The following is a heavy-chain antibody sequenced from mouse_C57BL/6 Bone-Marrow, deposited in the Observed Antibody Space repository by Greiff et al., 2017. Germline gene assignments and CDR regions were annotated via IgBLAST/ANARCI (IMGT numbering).Heavy chain of an antibody. CDR1: GYTFTSDW. CDR2: IFPGSGST. CDR3: ARNYNGTPFAY. J-gene: IGHJ3*01. D-gene: IGHD1-1*01. V-gene: IGHV1-55*01. Sequence: VLLLQSGPELVKPAASLSMSCKATGYTFTSDWITWVKQRPGQGLEWIGDIFPGSGSTNYNAKFKSNATLTVDTSSSTAYLQLNSLTSEDSAVYYCARNYNGTPFAYWGQGTLVTVSA.